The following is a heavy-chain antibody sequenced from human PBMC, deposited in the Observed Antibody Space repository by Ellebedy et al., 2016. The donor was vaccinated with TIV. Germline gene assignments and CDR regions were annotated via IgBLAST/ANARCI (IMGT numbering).Heavy chain of an antibody. CDR3: ARAGGGGNPDWYFDL. CDR1: GFTFSSYS. D-gene: IGHD4-23*01. Sequence: GESLKISXAASGFTFSSYSMNWVRQAPGKGLEWVSSISSSSSYIYYADSVKGRFTISRDNAKNFLYLQMNTLRDEDTAVYYCARAGGGGNPDWYFDLWGRGTLVTVSS. V-gene: IGHV3-21*01. CDR2: ISSSSSYI. J-gene: IGHJ2*01.